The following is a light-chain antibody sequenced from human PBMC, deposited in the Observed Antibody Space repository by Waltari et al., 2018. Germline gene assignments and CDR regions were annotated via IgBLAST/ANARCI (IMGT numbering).Light chain of an antibody. V-gene: IGKV3-11*01. Sequence: EIMLTQSPATLSLSPGERATLSCRASQTVRTYLAWYQQKPGQAPRLLIFDASSRATGIPAKFSGSGSGTDYTLTVNNLEPEDFAVYYCQQRANWPYTFGQGTRVEI. CDR2: DAS. CDR1: QTVRTY. CDR3: QQRANWPYT. J-gene: IGKJ2*01.